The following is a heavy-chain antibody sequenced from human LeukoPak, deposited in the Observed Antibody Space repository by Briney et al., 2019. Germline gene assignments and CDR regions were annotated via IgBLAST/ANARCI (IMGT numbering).Heavy chain of an antibody. Sequence: PGGALRLSCAASGFTFSSYWMHWVRQAPGKGLVGVSRINRDGSSTSYADSVKGRFTISRDNAKNTLYLQMNSLRAEDTAVYYCARDQHGDYVFDYWGQGTLVTVSS. CDR2: INRDGSST. CDR3: ARDQHGDYVFDY. V-gene: IGHV3-74*01. J-gene: IGHJ4*02. D-gene: IGHD4-17*01. CDR1: GFTFSSYW.